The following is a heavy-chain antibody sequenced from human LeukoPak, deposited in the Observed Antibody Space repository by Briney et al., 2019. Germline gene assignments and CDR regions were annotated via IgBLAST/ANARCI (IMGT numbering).Heavy chain of an antibody. D-gene: IGHD2-8*02. Sequence: LPGGSLRLSCAASGFTFSSYAMSWVRQAPGKGLEWVSAIIGSGDSTYYADSVKGRFTISRDNSKNTLYLQMNSLRAEDTAVYYCAKAWSRAFDYWGQGTLVTVSS. CDR3: AKAWSRAFDY. CDR1: GFTFSSYA. CDR2: IIGSGDST. J-gene: IGHJ4*02. V-gene: IGHV3-23*01.